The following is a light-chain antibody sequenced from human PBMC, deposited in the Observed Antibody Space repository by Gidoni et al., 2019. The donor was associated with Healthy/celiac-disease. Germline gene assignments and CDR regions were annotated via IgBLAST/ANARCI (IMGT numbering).Light chain of an antibody. Sequence: EIVLTQSTGTLSLSPGERATLSCRASKSVSSSYLAWYQQKPGQAPRLLIYGASSRATGIPDRFSGSGSGTDFTLTISRLEPDDFAVYYCQQYGSSPYTFGQGTKLEIK. CDR3: QQYGSSPYT. J-gene: IGKJ2*01. V-gene: IGKV3-20*01. CDR1: KSVSSSY. CDR2: GAS.